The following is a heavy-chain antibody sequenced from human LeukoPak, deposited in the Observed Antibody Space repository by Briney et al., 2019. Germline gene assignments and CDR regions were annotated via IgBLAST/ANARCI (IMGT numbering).Heavy chain of an antibody. CDR1: GFTFSSYW. D-gene: IGHD1-26*01. Sequence: GGSLRLSCAASGFTFSSYWMSWVRQAPGKGLEWVANIKQDGSEKYYVDSVKGRFTISRDNAKNSLYLQMNSLRAEDTAVYYCARVSPGGSYYYYYMDVWGKGTTVTVSS. J-gene: IGHJ6*03. V-gene: IGHV3-7*01. CDR3: ARVSPGGSYYYYYMDV. CDR2: IKQDGSEK.